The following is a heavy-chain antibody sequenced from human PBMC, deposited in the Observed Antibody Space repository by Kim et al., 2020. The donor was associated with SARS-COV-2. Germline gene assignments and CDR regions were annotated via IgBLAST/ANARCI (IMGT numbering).Heavy chain of an antibody. D-gene: IGHD5-12*01. J-gene: IGHJ4*02. V-gene: IGHV3-21*01. CDR2: ISSSSSYI. CDR1: GFTFSSYS. CDR3: AREAGGDGYSGYEE. Sequence: GGSLRLSCAASGFTFSSYSMNWVRQAPGKGLEWVSSISSSSSYIYYADSVKGRFTISRDNAKNSLYLQMNSLRAEDTAVYYCAREAGGDGYSGYEEWGQGTLVTVSS.